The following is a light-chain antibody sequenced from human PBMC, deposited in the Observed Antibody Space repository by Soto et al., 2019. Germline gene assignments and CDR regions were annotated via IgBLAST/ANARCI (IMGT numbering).Light chain of an antibody. CDR1: QSVSSN. CDR3: QQYNNWPRG. V-gene: IGKV3-15*01. CDR2: GAS. Sequence: ETLMTQSPATLSVSAGESATLSCRASQSVSSNLAWYQQKPGQAPRLLIYGASTRATGIPARFSGSGSGTEFTLTISSLQSEDFAVYYGQQYNNWPRGFGQGTKVDIK. J-gene: IGKJ1*01.